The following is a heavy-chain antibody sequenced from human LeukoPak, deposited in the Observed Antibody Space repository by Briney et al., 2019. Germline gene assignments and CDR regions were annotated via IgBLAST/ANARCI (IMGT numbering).Heavy chain of an antibody. CDR2: LNPNSGAT. J-gene: IGHJ4*02. CDR1: GYTLTGYY. CDR3: ARVLFRGSSRFDC. D-gene: IGHD1-26*01. Sequence: ASVKVSCKASGYTLTGYYMHWVRQAPGEGLEWMGRLNPNSGATNYAQNFLGRVTMARDTSISTAYMELNSLTSGDTVVYDTARVLFRGSSRFDCLVQGTLVIVSS. V-gene: IGHV1-2*05.